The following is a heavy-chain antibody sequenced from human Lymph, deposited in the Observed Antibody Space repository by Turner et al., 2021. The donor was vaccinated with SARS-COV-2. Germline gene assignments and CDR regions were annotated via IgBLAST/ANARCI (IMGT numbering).Heavy chain of an antibody. Sequence: EVQLVQSGAEVKKPGESLKISCKGSGYSFTSYWIGWVRQMHGKGLEWMGIIYPGDSDTRYSPSFQGQVTISADKSISTAYLQWSSLKASDTAMYYCARSEFCTSTSCYRGYYYYRMDVWGQGTTVTVSS. CDR2: IYPGDSDT. D-gene: IGHD2-2*02. J-gene: IGHJ6*02. CDR3: ARSEFCTSTSCYRGYYYYRMDV. CDR1: GYSFTSYW. V-gene: IGHV5-51*03.